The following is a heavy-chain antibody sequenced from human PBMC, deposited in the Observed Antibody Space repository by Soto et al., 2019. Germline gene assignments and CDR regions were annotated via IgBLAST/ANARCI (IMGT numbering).Heavy chain of an antibody. D-gene: IGHD1-1*01. Sequence: SETLSLTCTVSGGSISSYYWSWIRQPPGKGLEWIGYIYYSGSTNYNPSLKSRVTISVDTSKNQFSLNLSSVTAADTAVYYCARELPQRQGRNMDVWGQGTTVTVS. J-gene: IGHJ6*02. V-gene: IGHV4-59*12. CDR1: GGSISSYY. CDR2: IYYSGST. CDR3: ARELPQRQGRNMDV.